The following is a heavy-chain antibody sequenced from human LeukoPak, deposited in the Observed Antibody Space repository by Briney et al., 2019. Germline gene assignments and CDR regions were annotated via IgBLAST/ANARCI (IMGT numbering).Heavy chain of an antibody. D-gene: IGHD3-10*01. CDR2: IDPSDSYT. CDR3: ARHQYYYGSGTPSLVY. V-gene: IGHV5-10-1*01. CDR1: GYSFTSYW. J-gene: IGHJ4*02. Sequence: GESLKISCKGSGYSFTSYWISWVRQMPGKGLEWMGRIDPSDSYTNYSPSFQGHVTISADKFISTAYLQWSSLKASDTAMYYCARHQYYYGSGTPSLVYWGQGTLVTVSS.